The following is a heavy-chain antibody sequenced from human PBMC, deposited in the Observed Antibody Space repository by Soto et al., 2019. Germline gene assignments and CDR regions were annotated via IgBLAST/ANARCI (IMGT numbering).Heavy chain of an antibody. Sequence: PSETLSLTCTVSGGSISSGPYSWGWIRQPPGEGLEWIGTFHYSESTHYNPSLESRITISVDTSKNQFSLKVSSVTAADTAVYYCARRIVATETFDYWGQGTLVTVSS. D-gene: IGHD5-12*01. CDR3: ARRIVATETFDY. J-gene: IGHJ4*02. CDR1: GGSISSGPYS. CDR2: FHYSEST. V-gene: IGHV4-39*01.